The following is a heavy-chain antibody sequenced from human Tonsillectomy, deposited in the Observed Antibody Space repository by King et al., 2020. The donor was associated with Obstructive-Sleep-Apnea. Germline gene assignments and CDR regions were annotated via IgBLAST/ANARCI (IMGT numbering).Heavy chain of an antibody. CDR1: GGSVSSGSYY. CDR2: IYYSGST. J-gene: IGHJ4*02. D-gene: IGHD3-3*01. V-gene: IGHV4-61*01. Sequence: VQLQESGPGLVKPSETLSLTCTVSGGSVSSGSYYWSWIRQPPGKGLEWIGYIYYSGSTNYNPSLKSRVTISVDTSKNQFSLRLSAVTAADTAVYYCAGGNDFWSGYYIRSWGQGTLVTVSS. CDR3: AGGNDFWSGYYIRS.